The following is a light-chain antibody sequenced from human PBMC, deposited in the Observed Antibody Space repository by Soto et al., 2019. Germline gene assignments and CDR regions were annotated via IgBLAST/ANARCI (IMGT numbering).Light chain of an antibody. Sequence: ASQLTQSPSSLSASVGDRVTITCRASQGISSALAWYQQKPGKAPKLLIYDASSLESGVPSRFSGSGSGTEFTLTISSLQPEDFAAYYCQQFNSYPALTFGGGTKVEIK. CDR2: DAS. J-gene: IGKJ4*01. V-gene: IGKV1-13*02. CDR1: QGISSA. CDR3: QQFNSYPALT.